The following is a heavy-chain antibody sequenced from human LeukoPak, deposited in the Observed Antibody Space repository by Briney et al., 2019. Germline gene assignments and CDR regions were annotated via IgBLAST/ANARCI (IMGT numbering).Heavy chain of an antibody. J-gene: IGHJ5*02. CDR3: ARDRGGTA. D-gene: IGHD3/OR15-3a*01. CDR2: ISGSGGST. V-gene: IGHV3-23*01. CDR1: GFTFSSYA. Sequence: GGSLRLSCAASGFTFSSYAMNWVRQAPGKGLEWVSAISGSGGSTYYADSVRGRFTISRDNAKNSLYLQMNSLRDEDTAVYYCARDRGGTAWGQGTLVTVSS.